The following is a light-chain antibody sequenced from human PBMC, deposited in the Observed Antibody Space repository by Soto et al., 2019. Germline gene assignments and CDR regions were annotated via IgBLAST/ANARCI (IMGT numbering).Light chain of an antibody. CDR3: QNYNSALMT. CDR1: QGISNY. Sequence: DIQMTQSPSSLSASVGDRVTITCRASQGISNYLAWYQQKPGKVPKLLIYAASTWQSGVPSRFSGSGSGTDFTITISRLQPEDVATYYCQNYNSALMTFGQGTKVEIK. J-gene: IGKJ1*01. V-gene: IGKV1-27*01. CDR2: AAS.